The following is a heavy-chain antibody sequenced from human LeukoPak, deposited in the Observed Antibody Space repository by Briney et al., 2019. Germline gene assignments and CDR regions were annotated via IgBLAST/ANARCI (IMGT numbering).Heavy chain of an antibody. V-gene: IGHV4-34*01. Sequence: SETLSLTCAVYGGSFSGYYWSWIRQPPGKWLEWIGKINHSGSTNYNPSLKSRVTISVDTSKNQFSLKLSSVTAADTAVYYCARGGGMATKPYYFDYWGQGTLVTVSS. CDR3: ARGGGMATKPYYFDY. CDR1: GGSFSGYY. CDR2: INHSGST. D-gene: IGHD5-24*01. J-gene: IGHJ4*02.